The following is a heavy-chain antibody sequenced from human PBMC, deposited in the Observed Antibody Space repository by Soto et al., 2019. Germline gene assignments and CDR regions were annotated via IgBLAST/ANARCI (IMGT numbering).Heavy chain of an antibody. J-gene: IGHJ4*02. CDR2: MYWDDDK. D-gene: IGHD3-3*01. CDR1: GFSLTTSGVG. V-gene: IGHV2-5*02. CDR3: AHRVLRPVFGLVTTTAIYFDF. Sequence: QITLNEAGPTQVKPRQTLTLTCTFSGFSLTTSGVGVGWIRQSPGKAPEWLALMYWDDDKCYSPSLKSRLTITKDTSKNQAVQTMADLDPADTATYDCAHRVLRPVFGLVTTTAIYFDFWSQGTPVAVSS.